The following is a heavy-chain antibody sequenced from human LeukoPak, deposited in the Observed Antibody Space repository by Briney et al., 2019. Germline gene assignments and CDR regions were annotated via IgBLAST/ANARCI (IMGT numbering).Heavy chain of an antibody. Sequence: PSETLSLTCTVSGGSISSSSYYWGWIRQPPGKGLEWIGSIYYSGTTYYNPSLKSRVTISVDTSKNQFSLKVSSVTAADTAVYYCARDRRGSGYAYYFDYWGQGTLVTVSS. J-gene: IGHJ4*02. D-gene: IGHD5-12*01. CDR1: GGSISSSSYY. CDR3: ARDRRGSGYAYYFDY. CDR2: IYYSGTT. V-gene: IGHV4-39*07.